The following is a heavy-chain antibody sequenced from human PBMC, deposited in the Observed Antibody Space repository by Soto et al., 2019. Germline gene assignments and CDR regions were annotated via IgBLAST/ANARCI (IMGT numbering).Heavy chain of an antibody. J-gene: IGHJ4*02. Sequence: ASVKVSCKASGGTFSSYAISWVRQAPGQGLEWMGGISANYGNTNYAQKLQGRVTMTTDTSTSTAYMELRSLRSDDTAVYYCARSAEDCSGGSCYGDFDYWGQGTLVTVSS. CDR2: ISANYGNT. V-gene: IGHV1-18*01. D-gene: IGHD2-15*01. CDR3: ARSAEDCSGGSCYGDFDY. CDR1: GGTFSSYA.